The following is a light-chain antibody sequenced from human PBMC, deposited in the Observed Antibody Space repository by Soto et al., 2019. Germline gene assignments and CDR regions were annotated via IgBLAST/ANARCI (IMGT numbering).Light chain of an antibody. J-gene: IGKJ1*01. V-gene: IGKV1-5*01. CDR2: GAS. CDR1: QSISAW. CDR3: LQYINYPWT. Sequence: DIQMTQSPSTLSASVGDRVTITCRASQSISAWLAWYQQKPGRAPKLLIYGASSLESGVPSRFSGSGSGTEFTLTISSLQPEDSATYYCLQYINYPWTFGQGTKVDIK.